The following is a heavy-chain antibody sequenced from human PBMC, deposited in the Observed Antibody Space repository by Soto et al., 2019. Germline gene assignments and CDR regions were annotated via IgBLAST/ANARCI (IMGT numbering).Heavy chain of an antibody. CDR2: IYYSGST. Sequence: TLSLTCTVSGGSISSSSYYWGWIRQPPGKGLEWIGSIYYSGSTYYNPSLKSRVTISVDTSKNQFSLKLSSVTAADTAVYYCARQGGATRRYYFDYWGQGTLVTVPQ. CDR3: ARQGGATRRYYFDY. V-gene: IGHV4-39*01. CDR1: GGSISSSSYY. J-gene: IGHJ4*02. D-gene: IGHD1-26*01.